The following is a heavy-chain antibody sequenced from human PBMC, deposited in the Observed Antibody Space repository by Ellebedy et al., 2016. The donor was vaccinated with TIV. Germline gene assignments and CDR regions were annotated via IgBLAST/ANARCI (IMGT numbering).Heavy chain of an antibody. CDR2: FYSLGST. D-gene: IGHD6-13*01. CDR3: ARRSTYYNGFDV. CDR1: GASIGSYY. J-gene: IGHJ6*02. Sequence: MPSETLSLTCTVSGASIGSYYWSWIRQAPGKGLEWIGYFYSLGSTYYNPSLKSRVTISVDTSKRHFSLQVPSVTAADTAVYFCARRSTYYNGFDVWGQGTTVSVSS. V-gene: IGHV4-59*08.